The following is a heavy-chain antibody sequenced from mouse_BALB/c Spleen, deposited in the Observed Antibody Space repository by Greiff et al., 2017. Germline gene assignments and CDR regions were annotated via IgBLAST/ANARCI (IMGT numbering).Heavy chain of an antibody. Sequence: QVQLQQSGAELVRPGSSVKISCKASGYAFSSYWMNWVKQRPGQGLEWIGQIYPGDGDTNYNGKFKGKATLTADKSSSTAYMQLSSLTSEDSAVYFCARSPYYYGSKYFDVWGAGTTVTVSS. J-gene: IGHJ1*01. V-gene: IGHV1-80*01. CDR1: GYAFSSYW. CDR2: IYPGDGDT. CDR3: ARSPYYYGSKYFDV. D-gene: IGHD1-1*01.